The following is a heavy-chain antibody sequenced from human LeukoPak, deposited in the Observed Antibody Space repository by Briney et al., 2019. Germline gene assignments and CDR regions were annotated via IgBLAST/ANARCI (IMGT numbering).Heavy chain of an antibody. CDR1: GYSFTDYY. CDR2: INPFSGGT. J-gene: IGHJ4*02. CDR3: ARGGYDLDY. V-gene: IGHV1-2*04. D-gene: IGHD3-22*01. Sequence: ASLQVSCKASGYSFTDYYIHWVRQAPGQGLEWMGWINPFSGGTKYAQKFQGWVTMTRDTSISTAYMELSRLTSDDTAVYYCARGGYDLDYWGQGTLVTVPS.